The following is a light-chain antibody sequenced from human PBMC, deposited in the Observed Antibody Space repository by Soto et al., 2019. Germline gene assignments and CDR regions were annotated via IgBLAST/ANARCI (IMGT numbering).Light chain of an antibody. J-gene: IGLJ3*02. CDR2: SNN. V-gene: IGLV1-44*01. CDR3: AAWDYSLFLV. Sequence: QSVLTQPPSASGTPGQRVTISCSGSSSNIGSNTVNWYQQLPGTAPKLLIYSNNQRPSGVPDRFSGSKSGTSASLAISGLQSEDEADYYCAAWDYSLFLVFGGGTKLTVL. CDR1: SSNIGSNT.